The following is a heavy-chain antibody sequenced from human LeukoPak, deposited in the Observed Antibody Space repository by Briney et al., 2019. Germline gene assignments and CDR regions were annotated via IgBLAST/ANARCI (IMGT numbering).Heavy chain of an antibody. CDR2: IYTSGST. Sequence: SETLSLTCTVSGGSISSGSYYWSWIRQPAGKGLEWIGRIYTSGSTNYNPSLKSRVTISVDTSKNQFSLKLSSVTAADTAVYYCAREGGATTVWSAWHWFDPWGQGTLVTVSS. CDR3: AREGGATTVWSAWHWFDP. D-gene: IGHD1-26*01. J-gene: IGHJ5*02. CDR1: GGSISSGSYY. V-gene: IGHV4-61*02.